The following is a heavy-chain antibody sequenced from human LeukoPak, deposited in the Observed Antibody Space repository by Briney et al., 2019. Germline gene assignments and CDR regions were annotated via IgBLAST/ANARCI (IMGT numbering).Heavy chain of an antibody. CDR2: ISWDGGST. Sequence: GGSLRLSCAASGFTFDDYTMHWVRQAPGKGLEWVSLISWDGGSTYYADSVKGRFTISRDNSKNSLYLQMNSLRTEDTALYYCAKLADCTNGVCPLGWGQGTLVTVSS. J-gene: IGHJ4*02. V-gene: IGHV3-43*01. CDR1: GFTFDDYT. CDR3: AKLADCTNGVCPLG. D-gene: IGHD2-8*01.